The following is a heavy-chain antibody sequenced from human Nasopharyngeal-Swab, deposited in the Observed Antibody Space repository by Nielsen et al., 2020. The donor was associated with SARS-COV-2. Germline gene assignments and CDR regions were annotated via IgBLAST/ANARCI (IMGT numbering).Heavy chain of an antibody. D-gene: IGHD3-9*01. J-gene: IGHJ6*02. CDR3: ARDRYYDILTGYAYYYYGMDV. CDR1: GGTFSSYA. V-gene: IGHV1-69*13. Sequence: SVKVSCKASGGTFSSYAISWVRQAPGQGLEWMGGIIPILGTANYAQKFQGRVTITADESTSTAYMELSSLRSEDTAVYYCARDRYYDILTGYAYYYYGMDVWGQGTTVTVSS. CDR2: IIPILGTA.